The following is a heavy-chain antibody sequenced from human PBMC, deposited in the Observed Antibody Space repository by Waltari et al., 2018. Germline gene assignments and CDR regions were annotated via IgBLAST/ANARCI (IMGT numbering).Heavy chain of an antibody. CDR2: INAGNGNT. D-gene: IGHD1-26*01. Sequence: QVQLVQSGAEVKKPGASVKVSCKASGYTFTRYALHWVRQAPGQRLEWMGWINAGNGNTKYSQKFQGRVTITRDTSASTAYMELSSLRSEDTAVYYCARDIGGSYPDYWGQGTLVTVSS. J-gene: IGHJ4*02. V-gene: IGHV1-3*01. CDR1: GYTFTRYA. CDR3: ARDIGGSYPDY.